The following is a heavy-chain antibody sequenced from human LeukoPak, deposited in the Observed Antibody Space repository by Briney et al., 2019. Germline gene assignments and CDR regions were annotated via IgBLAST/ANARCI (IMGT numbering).Heavy chain of an antibody. J-gene: IGHJ4*02. D-gene: IGHD3-10*01. CDR2: IYHSGST. Sequence: PSETLSLTCTVSGYSISSGYYWGWIRQPPGKGLEWIGSIYHSGSTFYNPSLKSRVTISVDTSKNQFSLKLSSVTAADTAVYYCARVMVRGVIDYWGQETLVTVSS. CDR3: ARVMVRGVIDY. CDR1: GYSISSGYY. V-gene: IGHV4-38-2*02.